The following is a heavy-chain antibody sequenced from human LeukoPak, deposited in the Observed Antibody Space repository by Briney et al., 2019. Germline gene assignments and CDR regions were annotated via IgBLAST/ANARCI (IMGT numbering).Heavy chain of an antibody. V-gene: IGHV1-18*01. CDR3: AREVGYSGYDRHFDY. CDR1: GYTFTSYG. D-gene: IGHD5-12*01. J-gene: IGHJ4*02. CDR2: ISAYNGNT. Sequence: ASVKVSCKAFGYTFTSYGISWVRQAPGQGLEWMGWISAYNGNTNYAQKLQGRVTMTTDTSTSTAYMELRSLRSDDTAVYCCAREVGYSGYDRHFDYWGQGTLVTVSS.